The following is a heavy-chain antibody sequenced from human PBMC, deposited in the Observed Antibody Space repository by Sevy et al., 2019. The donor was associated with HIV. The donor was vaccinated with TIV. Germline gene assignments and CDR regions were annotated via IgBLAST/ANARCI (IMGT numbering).Heavy chain of an antibody. CDR3: ARSPLLRYFDWTHGMDV. CDR2: ISSSSSTI. J-gene: IGHJ6*02. D-gene: IGHD3-9*01. Sequence: GGSLRLSCAASGFTFSSYSMNWVRQAPGKGLEWVSYISSSSSTIYYGDSAEGGDSISRDNAKNSLYLQMNSLRDEDTAVYYCARSPLLRYFDWTHGMDVWGQGTTVTVSS. V-gene: IGHV3-48*02. CDR1: GFTFSSYS.